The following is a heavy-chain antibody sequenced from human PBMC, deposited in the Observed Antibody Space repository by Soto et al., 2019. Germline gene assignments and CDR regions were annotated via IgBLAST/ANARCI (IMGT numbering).Heavy chain of an antibody. V-gene: IGHV3-74*01. CDR1: GFTFSTYW. Sequence: GGSLRLSCAASGFTFSTYWMHWVRQAPGKGLVWVSRIKSDGSSTSYADSVMGRFTVSRDNAKNTLYLQMNSLGVDDTAVYYCGRSLYGGYCDHWGLGTLVTVSS. J-gene: IGHJ4*02. CDR2: IKSDGSST. CDR3: GRSLYGGYCDH. D-gene: IGHD3-22*01.